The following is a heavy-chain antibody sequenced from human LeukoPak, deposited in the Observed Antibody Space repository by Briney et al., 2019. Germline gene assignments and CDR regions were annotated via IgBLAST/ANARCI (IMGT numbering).Heavy chain of an antibody. Sequence: PGGSLRLSCAASGFSVSSNYMAWVRQAPGKGLEWVSVIYNGGSTKYGDSVQDRFTISRDKSKNTLHLQMNSLRAEDTAPYYCARASRWLAFDDWGQGALVTVSA. V-gene: IGHV3-66*01. CDR2: IYNGGST. D-gene: IGHD6-19*01. J-gene: IGHJ4*02. CDR3: ARASRWLAFDD. CDR1: GFSVSSNY.